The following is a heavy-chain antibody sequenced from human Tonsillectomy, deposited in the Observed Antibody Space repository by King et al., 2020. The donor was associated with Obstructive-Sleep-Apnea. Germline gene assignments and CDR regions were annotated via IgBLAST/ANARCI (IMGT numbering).Heavy chain of an antibody. J-gene: IGHJ4*02. CDR3: VRVGD. CDR2: ISYDGSEK. Sequence: VQLVESGGVVVQPGRSLRLSCAASGFAFSSYPLNWVRPAPGKGLQWVAVISYDGSEKYYAASVKGRFTISRDNFKSTLYLQMSSLRAEDTGVYYCVRVGDWGQGTLVTVSS. CDR1: GFAFSSYP. V-gene: IGHV3-30*04.